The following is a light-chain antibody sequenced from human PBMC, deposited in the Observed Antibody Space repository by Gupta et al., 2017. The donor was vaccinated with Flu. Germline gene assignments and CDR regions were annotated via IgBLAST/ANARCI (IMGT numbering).Light chain of an antibody. CDR2: GAS. Sequence: LSVATGGRDTRACRASQSVSRKLAWYQKKPGQAPRLLIYGASTRATGSPDRFSGSGYGKECTLTISSLQSEECAVYYCQQYKNGHHLMYTFGQGTKMEIK. V-gene: IGKV3-15*01. CDR1: QSVSRK. J-gene: IGKJ2*01. CDR3: QQYKNGHHLMYT.